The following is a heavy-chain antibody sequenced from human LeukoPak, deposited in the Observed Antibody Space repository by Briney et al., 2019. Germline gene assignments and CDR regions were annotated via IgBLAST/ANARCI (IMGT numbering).Heavy chain of an antibody. D-gene: IGHD5-12*01. V-gene: IGHV1-2*02. J-gene: IGHJ4*02. CDR2: INPNSGGT. CDR3: ARARRGYSGCYDY. Sequence: GASVKVSCKASGYTFTGYYMHWVRQAPGQGLEWMGWINPNSGGTNYAQKFQGRVTITRDTSISTAYMELSRLRSDDTAVYYCARARRGYSGCYDYWGQGTLVTVSS. CDR1: GYTFTGYY.